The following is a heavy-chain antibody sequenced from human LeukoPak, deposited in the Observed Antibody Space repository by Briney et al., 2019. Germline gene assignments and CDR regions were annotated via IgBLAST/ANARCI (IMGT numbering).Heavy chain of an antibody. CDR3: ARVDPDSSSTLEVFDY. D-gene: IGHD6-6*01. CDR2: IYYSGST. Sequence: SETLSLTCTVSGGSISRYYWSWIRQPPGKGLEWIGYIYYSGSTNYNPSLKSRVTISVDTSKNQFSLKLSSVTAADTAVYYCARVDPDSSSTLEVFDYWGQGTLVTVSS. J-gene: IGHJ4*02. CDR1: GGSISRYY. V-gene: IGHV4-59*01.